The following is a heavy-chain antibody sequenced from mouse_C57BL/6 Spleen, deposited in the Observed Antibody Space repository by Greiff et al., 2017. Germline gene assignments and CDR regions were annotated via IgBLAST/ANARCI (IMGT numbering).Heavy chain of an antibody. Sequence: QVQLQQSGAELARPGASVKMSCKASGYTFTSYTMHWVKQRPGQGLEWIGYINPSSGYTKYNQKFKDKATLTADKSSSTAYMQLSSLTSEDSAVYYCAPTAVGGYFDYWGQGTTLTVSS. D-gene: IGHD1-2*01. J-gene: IGHJ2*01. CDR3: APTAVGGYFDY. V-gene: IGHV1-4*01. CDR2: INPSSGYT. CDR1: GYTFTSYT.